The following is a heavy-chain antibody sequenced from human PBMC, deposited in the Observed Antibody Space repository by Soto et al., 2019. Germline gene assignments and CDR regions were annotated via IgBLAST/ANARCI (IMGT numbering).Heavy chain of an antibody. CDR3: AKDSGRGSADYDFDF. J-gene: IGHJ4*02. Sequence: GGSLRLSCAASGFTFSSYSMNWVRQAPGKGLEWVPSISSSSSYIYYADSVQGRFTISRDNSKNTLYLQMNSLGAEDSAVYYCAKDSGRGSADYDFDFWGQGTLVTV. D-gene: IGHD4-17*01. V-gene: IGHV3-21*01. CDR2: ISSSSSYI. CDR1: GFTFSSYS.